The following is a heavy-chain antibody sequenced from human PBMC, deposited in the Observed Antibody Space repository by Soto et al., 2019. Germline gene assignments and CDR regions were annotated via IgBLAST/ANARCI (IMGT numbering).Heavy chain of an antibody. D-gene: IGHD1-26*01. V-gene: IGHV1-46*01. CDR3: GRSHWPLVGATPKPKDAFDI. CDR2: INPSGGST. J-gene: IGHJ3*02. Sequence: ASVKVSCKASGYTFTSYYMHWVRQAPGQGLEWMGIINPSGGSTSYAQKFQGRVTMTRDTSTSTVYMELSSLRSEDTAVYYCGRSHWPLVGATPKPKDAFDIWGQGTMVTVSS. CDR1: GYTFTSYY.